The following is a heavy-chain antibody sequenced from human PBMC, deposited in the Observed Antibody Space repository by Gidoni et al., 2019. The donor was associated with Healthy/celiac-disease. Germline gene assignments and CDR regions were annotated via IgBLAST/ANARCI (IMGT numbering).Heavy chain of an antibody. J-gene: IGHJ5*02. CDR3: ARGAYDSSGLAFDP. CDR2: IGTAGDP. V-gene: IGHV3-13*05. D-gene: IGHD3-22*01. CDR1: GFTFSSYD. Sequence: EVQLVESGGGLVQPGGSLRLSCAASGFTFSSYDMHWVRQATGKGLEWVSAIGTAGDPYYPGSVKGRFTISRENAKNSLYLQMNSLRAGDTAVYYCARGAYDSSGLAFDPWGQGTLVTVSS.